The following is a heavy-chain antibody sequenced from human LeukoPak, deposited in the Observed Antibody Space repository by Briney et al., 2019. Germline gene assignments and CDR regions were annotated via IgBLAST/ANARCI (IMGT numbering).Heavy chain of an antibody. V-gene: IGHV5-51*01. J-gene: IGHJ6*02. Sequence: GESLKISCKGSGYSFTSYWIGWVRQMPGKGLEWMGIIYPGDSDTRYSPSFQGQATISADKSISTAYLQWSSLKASDTAMYYCARHPSYCGGDCFVYGMDVWGQGTTVTVSS. D-gene: IGHD2-21*02. CDR1: GYSFTSYW. CDR2: IYPGDSDT. CDR3: ARHPSYCGGDCFVYGMDV.